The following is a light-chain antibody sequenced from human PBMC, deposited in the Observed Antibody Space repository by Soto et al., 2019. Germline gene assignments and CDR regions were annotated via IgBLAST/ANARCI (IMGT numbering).Light chain of an antibody. CDR3: QQYGSSGT. J-gene: IGKJ1*01. Sequence: MVLTQSPATLSLSPWQRSTISCRASQSVSSYLAWYQQTPGQAPRLLIYSASTRATGIPARFSGSGSGTDFTLTISRLEPEDFAVYYCQQYGSSGTFGQGTKVDIK. CDR1: QSVSSY. CDR2: SAS. V-gene: IGKV3-20*01.